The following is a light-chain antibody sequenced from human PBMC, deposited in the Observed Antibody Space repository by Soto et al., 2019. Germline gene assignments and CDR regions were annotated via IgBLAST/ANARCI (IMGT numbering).Light chain of an antibody. CDR1: QSVSSY. J-gene: IGKJ5*01. Sequence: EIALTQSPATLSLSPGERPTLTCRASQSVSSYLAWYQQKPGLAPRLLIYDASNRATGIPARFSGSGSGTDFTLTISRLEPEDFALYYCQHYVERSPITFGQGTRLKI. CDR3: QHYVERSPIT. CDR2: DAS. V-gene: IGKV3-11*01.